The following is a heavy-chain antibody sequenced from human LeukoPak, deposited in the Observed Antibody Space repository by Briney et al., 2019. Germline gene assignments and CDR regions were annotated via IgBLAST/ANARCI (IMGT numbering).Heavy chain of an antibody. V-gene: IGHV3-30-3*01. CDR1: GFTFSSYA. CDR2: ISYDGSNK. J-gene: IGHJ4*02. Sequence: PGWSLRLSCAASGFTFSSYAMHWVRQAPGKGLEWVAVISYDGSNKYHADSVKGRFTISRDNSKKSLYLQMNSLRAEDTALYYCARDPVSIGSRMNSDYWGQGTLVTVSS. D-gene: IGHD3-10*01. CDR3: ARDPVSIGSRMNSDY.